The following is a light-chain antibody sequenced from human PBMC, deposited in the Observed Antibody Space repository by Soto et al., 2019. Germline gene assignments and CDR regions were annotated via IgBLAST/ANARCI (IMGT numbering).Light chain of an antibody. V-gene: IGKV3-15*01. CDR1: QSVDIN. CDR3: RQYNNWPHT. Sequence: EIVMTQSPATLSVSPGGRVTLSCRASQSVDINLAWYQHRPGQSPRLLVYGAFTRATGLPARFSGRGSGTEFTLTISSLQFEDFAVYYCRQYNNWPHTFGQGTKLDI. CDR2: GAF. J-gene: IGKJ2*01.